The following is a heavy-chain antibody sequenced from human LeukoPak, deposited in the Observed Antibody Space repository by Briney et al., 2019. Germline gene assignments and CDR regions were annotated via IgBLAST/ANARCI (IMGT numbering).Heavy chain of an antibody. CDR3: ARDQKGDIVVVPAATDAFDI. CDR2: INPSGGST. CDR1: GYTFTSYY. J-gene: IGHJ3*02. V-gene: IGHV1-46*01. D-gene: IGHD2-2*01. Sequence: ASVKVSCKASGYTFTSYYMHWVRQAPGQGLEWMGIINPSGGSTSCAQKFQGRVTMTRDTSTSTVYMELSSLRSEDTAVYYCARDQKGDIVVVPAATDAFDIWGQGTMVTVSS.